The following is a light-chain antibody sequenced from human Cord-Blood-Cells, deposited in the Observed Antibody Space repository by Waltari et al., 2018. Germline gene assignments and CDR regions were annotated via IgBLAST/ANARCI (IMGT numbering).Light chain of an antibody. CDR1: QSISSY. J-gene: IGKJ4*01. V-gene: IGKV1-39*01. Sequence: DIQMTQCPSSLSSSVGDSVTITCRASQSISSYLNWYQQKPGKAAKLLIYAASSFQSGVSSRVSGSGSGTDFTLTISSLQPEDFATYYCQQSYSTPLTFGGGTKVEIK. CDR3: QQSYSTPLT. CDR2: AAS.